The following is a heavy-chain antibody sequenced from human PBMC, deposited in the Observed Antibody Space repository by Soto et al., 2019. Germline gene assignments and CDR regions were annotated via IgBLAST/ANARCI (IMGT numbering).Heavy chain of an antibody. Sequence: GGSLRLSCAASGFTFSSYGMHWVRQTPGKGLEWVAVISYDGSNKYYADSVKGRFTISRDNSKNTLYLQMNSLRAEDTAVYYCAKALRGARNYYYYGMDVWGQGTTVTVSS. V-gene: IGHV3-30*18. CDR3: AKALRGARNYYYYGMDV. D-gene: IGHD1-26*01. CDR2: ISYDGSNK. CDR1: GFTFSSYG. J-gene: IGHJ6*02.